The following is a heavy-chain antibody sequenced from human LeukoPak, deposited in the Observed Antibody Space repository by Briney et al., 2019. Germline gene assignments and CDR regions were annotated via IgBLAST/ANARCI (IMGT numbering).Heavy chain of an antibody. CDR2: ISGSGGMT. D-gene: IGHD3-10*01. Sequence: GGSLRLSCAASGFTFSSFAMSWVRQAPGKGLEWVSGISGSGGMTYYADSVKGRLTISRGNSKNTLYLQMNSLSAEDTAVDYCAKPPPVTMVRGVPRDVWGKGTTVTVSS. V-gene: IGHV3-23*01. J-gene: IGHJ6*04. CDR3: AKPPPVTMVRGVPRDV. CDR1: GFTFSSFA.